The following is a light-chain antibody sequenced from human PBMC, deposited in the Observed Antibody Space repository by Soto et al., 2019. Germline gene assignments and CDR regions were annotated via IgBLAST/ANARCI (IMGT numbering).Light chain of an antibody. Sequence: DIVMTQSPLSLPVTPGDPASISCRSSQSLLHSNGYNYLDWYLQKPGQSPQLLIYLGSNRASGVPDRFSGSGSGTDFTLTISRLEPEDFAVFYCQQYGSSITFGQGTRLEIK. J-gene: IGKJ5*01. V-gene: IGKV2-28*01. CDR3: QQYGSSIT. CDR1: QSLLHSNGYNY. CDR2: LGS.